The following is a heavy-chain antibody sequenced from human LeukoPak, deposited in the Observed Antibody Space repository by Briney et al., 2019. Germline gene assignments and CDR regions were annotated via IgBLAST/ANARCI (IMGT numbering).Heavy chain of an antibody. J-gene: IGHJ4*02. D-gene: IGHD1-1*01. V-gene: IGHV4-34*01. Sequence: PSETLSLTCAVYGGSFSGYYWSWVRQPPGKGLEWIGEINHSGSTNYNPSLKSRVTIPVDTSKNQFSLKLSSVTAADTAVYYCARMPTGKIFDYWGQGTLVTVSS. CDR3: ARMPTGKIFDY. CDR2: INHSGST. CDR1: GGSFSGYY.